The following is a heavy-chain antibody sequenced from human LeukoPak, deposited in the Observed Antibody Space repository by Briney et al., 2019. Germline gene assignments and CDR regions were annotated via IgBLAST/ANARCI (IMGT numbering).Heavy chain of an antibody. CDR1: GGSFSGYY. J-gene: IGHJ4*02. CDR3: ARPYYYGSGSYDGLYYFDY. V-gene: IGHV4-34*01. CDR2: INHSGST. Sequence: SETLSLTCAVYGGSFSGYYWSWIRQPPGKGLEWIGEINHSGSTNYNPSLKSRVTISVDTSKNQFSLKLSSVTAADTAVYYCARPYYYGSGSYDGLYYFDYWGRGTLVTVSS. D-gene: IGHD3-10*01.